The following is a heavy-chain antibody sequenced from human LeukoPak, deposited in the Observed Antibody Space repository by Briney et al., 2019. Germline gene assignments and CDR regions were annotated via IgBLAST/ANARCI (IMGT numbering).Heavy chain of an antibody. V-gene: IGHV3-23*01. CDR1: GFTFSTCA. CDR3: AKGTSVSCYGSLDH. J-gene: IGHJ4*02. CDR2: VGGNGDST. D-gene: IGHD2-15*01. Sequence: TGGSLRLSCAASGFTFSTCAMSWVRQAPGKGLEWVSVVGGNGDSTYYADSVKGRFTISRDISKNTLYLQMNSLRAEDTAVYYCAKGTSVSCYGSLDHWGQGTLVTVSS.